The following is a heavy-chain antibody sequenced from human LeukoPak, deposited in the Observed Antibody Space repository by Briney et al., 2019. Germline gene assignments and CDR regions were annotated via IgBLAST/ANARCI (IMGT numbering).Heavy chain of an antibody. CDR1: GFIFRSYW. CDR3: ARDDCSSISCYHNWFDP. J-gene: IGHJ5*02. Sequence: GGSLRLFCAASGFIFRSYWMSWVRQAPGKGLEGVANIKQDGSEKYYVDSVKGRFTISRDNAKNSLYLKMNSLRAEDTAVYYCARDDCSSISCYHNWFDPWGQGTLVTVSS. D-gene: IGHD2-2*01. V-gene: IGHV3-7*01. CDR2: IKQDGSEK.